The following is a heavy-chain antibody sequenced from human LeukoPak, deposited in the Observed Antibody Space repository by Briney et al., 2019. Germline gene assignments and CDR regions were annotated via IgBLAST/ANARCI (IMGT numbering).Heavy chain of an antibody. CDR2: IYSGGST. CDR1: GFTVSSNY. V-gene: IGHV3-53*01. D-gene: IGHD3-22*01. CDR3: ARRLSYYYDSSGYYKAHDAFDI. Sequence: GGSLRLSCAASGFTVSSNYMSWVRQAPGKGLEWVSVIYSGGSTYYAVSVKGRFTISRDNSKNTLYLQMNSLRAEDTAVYYCARRLSYYYDSSGYYKAHDAFDIWGQGTMVTVSS. J-gene: IGHJ3*02.